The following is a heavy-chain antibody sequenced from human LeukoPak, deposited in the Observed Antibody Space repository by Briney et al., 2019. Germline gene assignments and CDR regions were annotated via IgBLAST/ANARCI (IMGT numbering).Heavy chain of an antibody. CDR3: ARHEGTKVVPAANWFDP. Sequence: SETLSLTCNVSGYSISRGYYWGWTRQPPGKGLEWIGSVHHTGSTYYNPSLRSRASTSVDKSTNHISLKLSSVPAADPAVYSCARHEGTKVVPAANWFDPWGHGTLVTVSS. J-gene: IGHJ5*02. V-gene: IGHV4-38-2*02. CDR2: VHHTGST. D-gene: IGHD2-2*01. CDR1: GYSISRGYY.